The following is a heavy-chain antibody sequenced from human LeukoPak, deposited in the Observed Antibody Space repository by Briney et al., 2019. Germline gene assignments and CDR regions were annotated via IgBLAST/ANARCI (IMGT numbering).Heavy chain of an antibody. Sequence: NPSETLSLTCAVSGVSISSSNWWSWFRQSPGKGLEWIGEVYDSGAANYHPSLRSRVTISVDKSKNQFSLKLSSVTAADTAVYYCARVKDIAAAGILEGFDPWGQGTLVTVSS. J-gene: IGHJ5*02. CDR1: GVSISSSNW. V-gene: IGHV4-4*02. D-gene: IGHD6-13*01. CDR3: ARVKDIAAAGILEGFDP. CDR2: VYDSGAA.